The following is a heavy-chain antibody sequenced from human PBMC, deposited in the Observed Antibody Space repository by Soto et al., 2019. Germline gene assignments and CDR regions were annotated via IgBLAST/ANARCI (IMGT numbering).Heavy chain of an antibody. Sequence: PSETLSLTCAVSGGSISSGGYSWNWIRQPPGKGLEWIGYIYHSGSTYYNPSLKSRVTISVDRSKNQFSLKLSSVTAADTAVYYCARGLITGSQSSGGWYYFDSWGQGTQVTVSS. CDR2: IYHSGST. J-gene: IGHJ4*02. CDR1: GGSISSGGYS. CDR3: ARGLITGSQSSGGWYYFDS. D-gene: IGHD1-26*01. V-gene: IGHV4-30-2*01.